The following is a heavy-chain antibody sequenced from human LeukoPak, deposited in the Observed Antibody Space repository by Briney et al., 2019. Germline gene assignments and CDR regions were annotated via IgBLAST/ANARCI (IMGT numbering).Heavy chain of an antibody. CDR3: ANSIAAWKGYYYYGMDV. V-gene: IGHV3-7*01. CDR2: IKQDGSEK. CDR1: GFTFSGYW. J-gene: IGHJ6*02. D-gene: IGHD6-6*01. Sequence: GGSLRLSCAASGFTFSGYWMSWVRQAPGKGLEWVANIKQDGSEKYYVDSVKGRFTISRDNAKNSLYLQMNSLRAEDTAVYYCANSIAAWKGYYYYGMDVWGQGTTVTVSS.